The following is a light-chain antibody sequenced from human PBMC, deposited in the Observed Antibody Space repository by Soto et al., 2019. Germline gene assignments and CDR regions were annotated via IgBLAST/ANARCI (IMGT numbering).Light chain of an antibody. V-gene: IGLV1-44*01. CDR2: SNN. CDR1: SSNIGSNT. J-gene: IGLJ1*01. Sequence: QSVLTQPPSASGTPGQRVTISCSGSSSNIGSNTVNWYQQLPGTAPKLLLYSNNQRPSGVPDRFSGSKSGASASLAISGLPSEDEAHYCCAAWDGSLNGYVFGTGTKVTVL. CDR3: AAWDGSLNGYV.